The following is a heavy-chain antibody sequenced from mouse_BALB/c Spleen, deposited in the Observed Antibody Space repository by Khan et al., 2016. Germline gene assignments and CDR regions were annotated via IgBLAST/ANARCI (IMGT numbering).Heavy chain of an antibody. V-gene: IGHV2-6-7*01. D-gene: IGHD4-1*01. CDR1: GFSLTGYG. Sequence: QVRLQQSGPGLVAPSQSLSITCTVSGFSLTGYGVNWVRQPPGKGLEWLGMIWGDGSTDYNSALKSRLSISKDNSKSQVFLKMNSLQTDDTARYXCARELGHYAMDYWGQGTSVTVSS. CDR2: IWGDGST. J-gene: IGHJ4*01. CDR3: ARELGHYAMDY.